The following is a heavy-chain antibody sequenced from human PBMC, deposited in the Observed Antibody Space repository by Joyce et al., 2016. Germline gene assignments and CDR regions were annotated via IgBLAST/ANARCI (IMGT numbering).Heavy chain of an antibody. V-gene: IGHV4-39*02. J-gene: IGHJ4*02. D-gene: IGHD6-19*01. Sequence: QLQLQESGPRLVKPSETLSLTCTVAGGSMTTSTSYFWGWIRQPPGKGLEWIGSIFYSGRTVYSPSLQSRVTMSVDASKNYFSLEVTSVTVADTAVYYCARLKRGAVTGGEVLDYWGQGALVTVSA. CDR1: GGSMTTSTSYF. CDR2: IFYSGRT. CDR3: ARLKRGAVTGGEVLDY.